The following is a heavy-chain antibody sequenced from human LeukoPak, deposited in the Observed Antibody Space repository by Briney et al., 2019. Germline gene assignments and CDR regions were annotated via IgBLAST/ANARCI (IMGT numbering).Heavy chain of an antibody. Sequence: PGGSLRLSCAASGFTVSTNYMSWVRQAPGKGLEWVSLIYSGGNTYYADSVKGRFIISRDGSKNTLYLQMNSLRAEDTAVYYCAREVRGGNSFDCWGQGTLVTVSS. V-gene: IGHV3-66*01. J-gene: IGHJ4*02. D-gene: IGHD3-10*01. CDR3: AREVRGGNSFDC. CDR1: GFTVSTNY. CDR2: IYSGGNT.